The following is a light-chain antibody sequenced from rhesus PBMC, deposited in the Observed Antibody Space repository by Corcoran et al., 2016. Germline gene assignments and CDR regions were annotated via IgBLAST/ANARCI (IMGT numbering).Light chain of an antibody. CDR2: GVS. CDR3: QHYYNNPRT. CDR1: QNIYSH. J-gene: IGKJ1*01. V-gene: IGKV1-25*02. Sequence: DIQMTQSPSALSASVGDRVTISCRASQNIYSHLARYPQKPGNAPKLLIYGVSSLQTGIPSRFSGRKAGTDFTLTISSMQPEDSAAYYCQHYYNNPRTFGQGTKVEVK.